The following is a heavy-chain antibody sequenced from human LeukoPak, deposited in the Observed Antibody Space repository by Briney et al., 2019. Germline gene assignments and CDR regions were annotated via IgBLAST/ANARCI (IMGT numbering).Heavy chain of an antibody. J-gene: IGHJ6*02. CDR3: ARGGGLDV. CDR2: INQKGNVN. CDR1: GFTLSSYW. D-gene: IGHD3-16*01. V-gene: IGHV3-7*03. Sequence: GGSLTLSCLASGFTLSSYWMNWARQAAGKGLEWVASINQKGNVNYYVDSVKGRFTNSRDNAKNSLYLQMSNLRAADTAVYFCARGGGLDVWGQGATVTVSS.